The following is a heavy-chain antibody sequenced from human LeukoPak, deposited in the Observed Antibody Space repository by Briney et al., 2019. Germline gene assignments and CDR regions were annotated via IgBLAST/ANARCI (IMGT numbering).Heavy chain of an antibody. CDR2: IYYSGIT. CDR3: ARLGVSPGQLIAYCGGDCYSIPDY. Sequence: PSETLPLTCTVSGGSIISSSYYWGWIRQPPGKGLEWIGSIYYSGITSYNPTLKSRVTISVDTSKNQFSLKLSSVTAADTAVYYCARLGVSPGQLIAYCGGDCYSIPDYWGQGTLVTVSS. V-gene: IGHV4-39*01. CDR1: GGSIISSSYY. J-gene: IGHJ4*02. D-gene: IGHD2-21*02.